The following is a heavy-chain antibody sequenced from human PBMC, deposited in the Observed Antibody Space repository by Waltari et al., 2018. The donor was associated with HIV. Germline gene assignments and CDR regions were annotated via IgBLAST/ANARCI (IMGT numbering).Heavy chain of an antibody. V-gene: IGHV1-18*01. CDR1: GYTFTQYG. Sequence: QIQVVQSGGEVKKPGASVKVSCKSSGYTFTQYGISWVRQATGQGLEWMGWITTYNGNTKYAQKFQGRVIMTTVTSTNTAYMELRSLTSDDTAVYYCARGGIVGATNWFDPWGQGTLVTVSS. D-gene: IGHD1-26*01. CDR2: ITTYNGNT. CDR3: ARGGIVGATNWFDP. J-gene: IGHJ5*02.